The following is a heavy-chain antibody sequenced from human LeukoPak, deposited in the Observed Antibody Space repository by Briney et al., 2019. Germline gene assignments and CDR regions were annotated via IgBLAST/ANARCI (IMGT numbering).Heavy chain of an antibody. CDR1: GGSISSGDYS. V-gene: IGHV4-30-4*01. Sequence: SQTLSLTCTVSGGSISSGDYSWSWIRQPPGKGLEWIGYIYYSGSTNYNPSLKSRVTISVDTSKNQFSLKLSSVTAADTAVYYCARGKYSLNWGRGTLVTVSS. CDR2: IYYSGST. D-gene: IGHD5-12*01. CDR3: ARGKYSLN. J-gene: IGHJ1*01.